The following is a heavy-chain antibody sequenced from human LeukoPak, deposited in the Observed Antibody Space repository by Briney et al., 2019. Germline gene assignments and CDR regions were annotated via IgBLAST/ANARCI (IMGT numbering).Heavy chain of an antibody. CDR1: GFTFNNYG. D-gene: IGHD6-13*01. CDR2: ISDDGRNK. CDR3: AKDRETTASGTFDF. J-gene: IGHJ4*02. Sequence: GGSLRLSCAASGFTFNNYGMHYVRQAPGKGLEWVAVISDDGRNKNYADSVKGRFTISRDSSNNTPYLQMNSLRAEDTGVYLCAKDRETTASGTFDFRGQGTLVTVSS. V-gene: IGHV3-30*18.